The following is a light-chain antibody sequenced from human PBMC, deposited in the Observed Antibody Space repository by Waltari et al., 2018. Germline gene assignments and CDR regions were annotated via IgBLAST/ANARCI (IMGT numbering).Light chain of an antibody. Sequence: SYELTQPPSVSVSPGQTASITCSGDKLGEKYTSWYQQKPGRSPVLVIYPDNRRPSGIPERFSGSNSGNTATLTISGTQAMDEADYYCQAWDNSVFYVIFGGGTKLTVL. CDR1: KLGEKY. V-gene: IGLV3-1*01. CDR3: QAWDNSVFYVI. J-gene: IGLJ2*01. CDR2: PDN.